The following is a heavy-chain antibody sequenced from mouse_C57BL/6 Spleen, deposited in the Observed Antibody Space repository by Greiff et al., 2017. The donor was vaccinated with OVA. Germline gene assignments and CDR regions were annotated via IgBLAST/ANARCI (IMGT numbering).Heavy chain of an antibody. D-gene: IGHD1-1*01. J-gene: IGHJ1*03. V-gene: IGHV1-55*01. CDR1: GYTFTSYW. CDR2: IYPGSGST. Sequence: QVQLQQPGAELVKPGASVKMSCKASGYTFTSYWITWVKQRPGQGLEWIGDIYPGSGSTNYNEKFKSKATLTVDTSSSTAYMQLSSLISEDSAVYYCARETTVVGYFDVWGTGTTVTVSS. CDR3: ARETTVVGYFDV.